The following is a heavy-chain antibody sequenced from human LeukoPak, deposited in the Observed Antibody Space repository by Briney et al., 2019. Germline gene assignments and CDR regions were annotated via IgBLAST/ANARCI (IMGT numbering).Heavy chain of an antibody. CDR2: ISSSSSTI. Sequence: PGGSLRLSCAASGFTFSSFSMNWVRQAPGEGLGWVSYISSSSSTIYYADSVKGRFTISRDNAKNSLYLQMNSLRDEDTAVYYCARFISPRIAVAGIPDFDYWGQGTLVTVSS. J-gene: IGHJ4*02. D-gene: IGHD6-19*01. CDR3: ARFISPRIAVAGIPDFDY. V-gene: IGHV3-48*02. CDR1: GFTFSSFS.